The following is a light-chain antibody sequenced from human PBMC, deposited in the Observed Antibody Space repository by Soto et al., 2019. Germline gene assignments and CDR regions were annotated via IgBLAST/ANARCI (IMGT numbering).Light chain of an antibody. CDR2: DVN. CDR1: SSDVGGYDY. J-gene: IGLJ1*01. CDR3: SSFVGPYTYV. Sequence: QSALTQPRSVSGSPGQSVTISCTGTSSDVGGYDYVSWYQHHPGKAPKVTIYDVNKRPSGVPDRFSGSKSGNTASLTISGLQADDEADYYCSSFVGPYTYVFGTGT. V-gene: IGLV2-11*01.